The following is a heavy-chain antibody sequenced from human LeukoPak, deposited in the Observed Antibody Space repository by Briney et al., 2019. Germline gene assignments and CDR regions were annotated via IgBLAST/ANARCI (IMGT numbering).Heavy chain of an antibody. CDR3: ARGVPPRYCSSTSCYTRTWFDP. D-gene: IGHD2-2*02. V-gene: IGHV1-2*02. CDR1: GYGFTGYY. CDR2: INPNSGGT. J-gene: IGHJ5*02. Sequence: ASVKVSCKASGYGFTGYYMHWVRQAPGQGLEWMGWINPNSGGTNYAQKYQGRVTMTRDTSISTAYMDLSRLRSDDTAVYYCARGVPPRYCSSTSCYTRTWFDPWGQGTLVTVSS.